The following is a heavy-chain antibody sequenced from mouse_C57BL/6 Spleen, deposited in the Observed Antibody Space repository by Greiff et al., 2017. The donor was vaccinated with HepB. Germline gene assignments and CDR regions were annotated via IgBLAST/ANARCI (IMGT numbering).Heavy chain of an antibody. D-gene: IGHD1-1*01. CDR1: GYTFTSYW. Sequence: QVQLQQPGAELVRPGSSVKLSCKASGYTFTSYWMDWVKQRPGQGLEWIGNIYPSDSETHYNQKFKDKATLTVDKSSSTAYMQLSSLTSEDSAVYYCARSYYYGSSSWYFDVWGTGTTVTVSS. CDR2: IYPSDSET. J-gene: IGHJ1*03. CDR3: ARSYYYGSSSWYFDV. V-gene: IGHV1-61*01.